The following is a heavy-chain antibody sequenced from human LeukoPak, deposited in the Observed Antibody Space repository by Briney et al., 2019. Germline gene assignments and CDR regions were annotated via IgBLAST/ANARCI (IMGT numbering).Heavy chain of an antibody. Sequence: GGSLRLSCAASGFTFRSYSMNWVRQAPGKGLEFLSSITTDETTAYYADSVRGRFTISRDNSKNTLYLQMDSLRPEDTAVYYCARDFDTGWSFDYWGQGTLVTVSS. CDR2: ITTDETTA. CDR1: GFTFRSYS. V-gene: IGHV3-64*02. D-gene: IGHD6-19*01. J-gene: IGHJ4*02. CDR3: ARDFDTGWSFDY.